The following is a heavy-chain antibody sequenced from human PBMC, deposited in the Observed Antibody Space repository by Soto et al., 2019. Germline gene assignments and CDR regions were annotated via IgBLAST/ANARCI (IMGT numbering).Heavy chain of an antibody. Sequence: PGEPLGLSCAVSGFTFSDYYMSWIRQAPGKGLEWVSYISSSGSTIYYADSVKGRFTISRDNAKNSLYLQMNSLRAEDTAVYYCARVSSSRDAFDIWGQGTMVTVSS. CDR2: ISSSGSTI. D-gene: IGHD6-6*01. V-gene: IGHV3-11*01. J-gene: IGHJ3*02. CDR1: GFTFSDYY. CDR3: ARVSSSRDAFDI.